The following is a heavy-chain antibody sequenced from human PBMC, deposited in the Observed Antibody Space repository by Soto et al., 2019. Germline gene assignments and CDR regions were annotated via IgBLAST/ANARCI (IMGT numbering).Heavy chain of an antibody. CDR3: ARLPDDIRAYYYYGMDV. CDR1: GGSFSGYY. V-gene: IGHV4-34*01. Sequence: PSETLSLTCAVYGGSFSGYYWSWIRQPPGKGLEWIGEINHSGSTNYNPSLKSRVTISVDTSKNQFSLKLSSVTAADTAVYYCARLPDDIRAYYYYGMDVWGQGTTVTVSS. D-gene: IGHD2-2*02. CDR2: INHSGST. J-gene: IGHJ6*02.